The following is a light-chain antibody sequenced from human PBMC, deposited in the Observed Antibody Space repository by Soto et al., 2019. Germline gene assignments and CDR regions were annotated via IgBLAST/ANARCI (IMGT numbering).Light chain of an antibody. Sequence: AIQMTQSPSSLSASVGDRVIITCLASHAIRTDLGWYQQRPGKAPKLLIYGTSNLHSGVPSRFSGSGSGTDFTLTINGLQPEDFATYYCLQDYSYPRTFGQGTKVDVK. J-gene: IGKJ1*01. V-gene: IGKV1-6*01. CDR2: GTS. CDR1: HAIRTD. CDR3: LQDYSYPRT.